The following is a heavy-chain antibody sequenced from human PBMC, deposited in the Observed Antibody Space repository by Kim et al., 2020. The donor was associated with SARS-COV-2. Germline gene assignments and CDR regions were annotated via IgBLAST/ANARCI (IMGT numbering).Heavy chain of an antibody. J-gene: IGHJ4*02. Sequence: GGSLILSFSSSLFTFINHDIHFFLQSTLHFPEFFSVFSKAFETSYAGSVKGRFTISRENGKNSLYLQMNSLRAGDTAVYYCARARHFYGPESSYFDYWGQGTLVTVPS. CDR3: ARARHFYGPESSYFDY. CDR1: LFTFINHD. V-gene: IGHV3-13*01. CDR2: FSKAFET. D-gene: IGHD3-10*01.